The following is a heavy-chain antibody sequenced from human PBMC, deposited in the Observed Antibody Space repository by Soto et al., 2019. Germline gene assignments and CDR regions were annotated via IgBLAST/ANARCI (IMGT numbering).Heavy chain of an antibody. CDR3: ARVQICSGGSCYDGVSAWFDP. D-gene: IGHD2-15*01. J-gene: IGHJ5*02. Sequence: SETLSLTCTVSGVSFSSYYWSWIRQPPGKGLEWIGYIHYSGSTSYNPSLKSRVAISVDTSKNQFSLKLSSVTAADTAVYYCARVQICSGGSCYDGVSAWFDPWGQGTLVTVSS. V-gene: IGHV4-59*12. CDR1: GVSFSSYY. CDR2: IHYSGST.